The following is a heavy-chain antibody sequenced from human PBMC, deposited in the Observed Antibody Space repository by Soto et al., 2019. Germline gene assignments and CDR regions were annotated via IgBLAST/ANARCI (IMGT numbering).Heavy chain of an antibody. Sequence: QVQLQESGPGLVKPSQTLSLTCTVSGGSISSGDYYWSWIRQPPGKGLEWIGYLYYSGDTYYNPSLKSRVTILVDTSKNQFPLKLSSVTAADTAVYYCARYCSGGSCYEGRSSLFDYWGQGTLVTVSS. CDR2: LYYSGDT. V-gene: IGHV4-30-4*01. CDR1: GGSISSGDYY. J-gene: IGHJ4*02. D-gene: IGHD2-15*01. CDR3: ARYCSGGSCYEGRSSLFDY.